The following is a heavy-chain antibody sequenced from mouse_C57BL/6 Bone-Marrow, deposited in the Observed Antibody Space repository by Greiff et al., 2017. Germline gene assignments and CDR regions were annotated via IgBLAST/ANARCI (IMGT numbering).Heavy chain of an antibody. Sequence: EVQGVESGGGLVQPGGSLSLSCAASGFTFTDYYMSWVRQPPGKALEWLGFIRNKANGYTTEYSASVKGRFTISRDKSQSILYRQMNALRAEDSATYYCARGGSSCFDYWGQGTTLTVSS. J-gene: IGHJ2*01. D-gene: IGHD1-1*01. CDR1: GFTFTDYY. V-gene: IGHV7-3*01. CDR2: IRNKANGYTT. CDR3: ARGGSSCFDY.